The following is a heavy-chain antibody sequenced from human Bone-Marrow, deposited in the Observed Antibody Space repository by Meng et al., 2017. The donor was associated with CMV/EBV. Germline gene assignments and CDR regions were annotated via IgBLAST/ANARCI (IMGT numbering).Heavy chain of an antibody. CDR1: GFRVDDYA. Sequence: GESLKISCAGSGFRVDDYAMSWVRQVPGKGLEWVSGINWNGGRTGYVDPVKGRFIITRDNAKNLLYLQMNSLRTEDTAVYSCVRDRSPLGWYGVGDYFGMDVWGQGTKVTVSS. D-gene: IGHD2-8*01. CDR3: VRDRSPLGWYGVGDYFGMDV. J-gene: IGHJ6*01. CDR2: INWNGGRT. V-gene: IGHV3-20*04.